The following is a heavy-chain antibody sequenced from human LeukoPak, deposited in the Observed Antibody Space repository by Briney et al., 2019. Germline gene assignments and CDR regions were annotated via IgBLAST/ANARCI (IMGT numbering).Heavy chain of an antibody. CDR3: AKDMSGRRWLQSPFDY. Sequence: GGSLRLSCAASGFTFDDYAMHWVRQAPGKGLEWVSGISWNSGSIGYADSVKGRFTISRDNAKNSLYLQMNSLRAEDTALYYCAKDMSGRRWLQSPFDYWGQGTLVTVSS. J-gene: IGHJ4*02. V-gene: IGHV3-9*01. CDR2: ISWNSGSI. D-gene: IGHD5-24*01. CDR1: GFTFDDYA.